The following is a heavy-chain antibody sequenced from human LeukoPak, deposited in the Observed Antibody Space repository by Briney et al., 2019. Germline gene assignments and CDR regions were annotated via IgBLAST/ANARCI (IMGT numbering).Heavy chain of an antibody. V-gene: IGHV3-74*01. CDR2: INSDGSST. CDR1: GFTFSSYW. Sequence: GGSLRLSCAASGFTFSSYWMHWVRQAPGKGLVWVSRINSDGSSTSYADSVKGRFTISRDNAKNTLYLQMTSLSAEDTAVYYALAGYYYYYMDVWGKGTTVTVSS. CDR3: LAGYYYYYMDV. D-gene: IGHD3-16*01. J-gene: IGHJ6*03.